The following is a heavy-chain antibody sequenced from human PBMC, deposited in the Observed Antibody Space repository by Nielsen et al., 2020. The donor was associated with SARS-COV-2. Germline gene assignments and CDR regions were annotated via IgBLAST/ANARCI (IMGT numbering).Heavy chain of an antibody. D-gene: IGHD4-23*01. J-gene: IGHJ4*02. V-gene: IGHV3-73*01. CDR3: SSPTVAY. Sequence: GGSLRLSCVASGFTFSGSAMHWVRQASGKGLEWLGRIRSYANEYSTAYAASVKGRFTNSRDDSKNTANLQMNRLKTEDTAVYYCSSPTVAYLGQGTLVTVSS. CDR2: IRSYANEYST. CDR1: GFTFSGSA.